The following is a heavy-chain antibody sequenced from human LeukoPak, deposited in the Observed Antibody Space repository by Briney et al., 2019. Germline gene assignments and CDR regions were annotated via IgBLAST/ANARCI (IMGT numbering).Heavy chain of an antibody. CDR2: IWNDGSNQ. CDR3: ARTKYSNSWEHYYYGMDD. V-gene: IGHV3-33*01. D-gene: IGHD6-13*01. Sequence: GGSLRLSCAASGFTFSTSGMHWVRQAPGKGLEWVAVIWNDGSNQYYGASVKGRFTISRDNSKNTLYLQMNSLRAEDTAVYYCARTKYSNSWEHYYYGMDDWGQGTTVTVS. J-gene: IGHJ6*02. CDR1: GFTFSTSG.